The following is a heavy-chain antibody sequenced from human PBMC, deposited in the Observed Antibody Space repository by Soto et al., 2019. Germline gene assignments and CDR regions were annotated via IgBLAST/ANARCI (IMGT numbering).Heavy chain of an antibody. J-gene: IGHJ5*02. Sequence: SETLSLTCTVSGGSISSSSYYWGWIRQPPGKGLEWIGSIYYSGSTYYNPSLKSRVTISVDTSKSQFSLKLSSVTAADTAVYYCARGGLIAAAGKLWWFDPWGQGTLVT. CDR2: IYYSGST. CDR3: ARGGLIAAAGKLWWFDP. CDR1: GGSISSSSYY. V-gene: IGHV4-39*07. D-gene: IGHD6-13*01.